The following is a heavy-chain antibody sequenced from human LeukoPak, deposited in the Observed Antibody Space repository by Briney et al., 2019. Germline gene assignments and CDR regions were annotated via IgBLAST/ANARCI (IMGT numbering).Heavy chain of an antibody. V-gene: IGHV3-23*01. J-gene: IGHJ4*02. D-gene: IGHD1-1*01. CDR3: AKETGKNWNDAFDY. Sequence: MSWVRXAPXXXLEWVSAISGSGGSTYYADSVKGRFTISRDNSKNTLYLQMNSLRAEDTAVYYCAKETGKNWNDAFDYWGQGTLVTVSS. CDR2: ISGSGGST.